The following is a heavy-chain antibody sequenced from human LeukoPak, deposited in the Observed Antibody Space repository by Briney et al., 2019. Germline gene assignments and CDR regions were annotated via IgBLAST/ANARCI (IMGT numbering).Heavy chain of an antibody. D-gene: IGHD3-10*01. CDR3: ARSVASGSYYNVHYYYGMDV. J-gene: IGHJ6*02. V-gene: IGHV1-2*04. CDR1: GYTFTGYY. CDR2: INPNSGGT. Sequence: ASVKVSCKASGYTFTGYYMHWVRQAPGQGLEWMGWINPNSGGTNYAQKFQGWVTMTRDTSISTAYMELSRLRSDDTAVYYCARSVASGSYYNVHYYYGMDVWGQGTTVTVSS.